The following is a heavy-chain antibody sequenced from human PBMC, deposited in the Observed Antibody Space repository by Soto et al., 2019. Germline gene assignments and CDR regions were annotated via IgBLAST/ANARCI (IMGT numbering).Heavy chain of an antibody. CDR3: TTDLHHPIVVVPAAFDY. CDR1: GFTFSNAW. J-gene: IGHJ4*02. V-gene: IGHV3-15*01. CDR2: IKSKTDGGTT. Sequence: GGSLRLSCAASGFTFSNAWMSWVRQAPGKGLEWVGRIKSKTDGGTTDYAAPVKGRFTISRDDSKNTLYLQMNSLKTEDTAVYYCTTDLHHPIVVVPAAFDYWGQGTLVTVSS. D-gene: IGHD2-2*01.